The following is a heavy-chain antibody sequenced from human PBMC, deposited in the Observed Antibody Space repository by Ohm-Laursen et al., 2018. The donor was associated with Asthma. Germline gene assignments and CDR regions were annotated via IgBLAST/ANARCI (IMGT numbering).Heavy chain of an antibody. CDR1: GFTFSDYY. V-gene: IGHV3-11*01. D-gene: IGHD1-26*01. CDR3: ARASGGYYIDC. J-gene: IGHJ4*02. CDR2: IGNSGSAI. Sequence: SLRLSCSASGFTFSDYYMSFIRQAPGKGLEWVSYIGNSGSAIYYADSVKGRFTLSRDNAKNSLYLQMNSLRAEDTAVYYCARASGGYYIDCWGQGTLVTVSS.